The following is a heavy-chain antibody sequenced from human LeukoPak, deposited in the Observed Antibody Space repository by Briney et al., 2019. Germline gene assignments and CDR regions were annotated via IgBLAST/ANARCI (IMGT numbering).Heavy chain of an antibody. Sequence: ASVKVSCTASRYTFTSYEINWLRQASGQGLEWMGWMKPNSGKTGYAQKFQGRVNMTRDTSIGSAYMELSSLRSEDTAVYYCARTVQNWKDGLDIWGQGTMVSVHS. J-gene: IGHJ3*02. V-gene: IGHV1-8*02. CDR3: ARTVQNWKDGLDI. CDR1: RYTFTSYE. D-gene: IGHD1-1*01. CDR2: MKPNSGKT.